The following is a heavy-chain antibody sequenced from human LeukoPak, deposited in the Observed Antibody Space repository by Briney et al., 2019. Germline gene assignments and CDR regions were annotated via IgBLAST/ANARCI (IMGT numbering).Heavy chain of an antibody. V-gene: IGHV3-7*01. CDR2: IKQDGSGK. J-gene: IGHJ4*02. CDR3: ARERSGWEYYFDY. D-gene: IGHD6-19*01. Sequence: PGGSLRLSCAASGFTFSSYSMNWVRQAPGKGLEWVANIKQDGSGKYYVDSVKGRFTISRDNAKNSLYLQMNSLRAEDTAVYYCARERSGWEYYFDYWGQGTLVTVSS. CDR1: GFTFSSYS.